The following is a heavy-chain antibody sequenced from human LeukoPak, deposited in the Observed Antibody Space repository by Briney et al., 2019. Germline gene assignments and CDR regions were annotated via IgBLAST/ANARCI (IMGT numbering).Heavy chain of an antibody. CDR1: GFTFSSYW. D-gene: IGHD2/OR15-2a*01. J-gene: IGHJ6*03. V-gene: IGHV3-7*01. Sequence: GGSLRLSCAASGFTFSSYWMSWVRQAPGKGLEWVANIKQDGSEKYYVDSVKGRFTISRDNAKNSLYLQMNSLRAEDTAVYYCARDSSEYYYYYCMDVWGKGTTVTVSS. CDR3: ARDSSEYYYYYCMDV. CDR2: IKQDGSEK.